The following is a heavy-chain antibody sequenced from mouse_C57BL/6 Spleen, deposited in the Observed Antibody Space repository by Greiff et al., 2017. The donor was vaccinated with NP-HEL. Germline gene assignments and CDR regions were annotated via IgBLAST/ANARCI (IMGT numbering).Heavy chain of an antibody. CDR1: GYTFTSYW. V-gene: IGHV1-55*01. Sequence: QVQLQQSGAELVKPGASVKMSCKASGYTFTSYWITWVKQRPGQGLEWIGDIYPGSGSTNYNEKFKSKATLTVDTSSSTAYMQLSSLTSEDSAVYYCARWYYGSSYVAMDYWGQGTSVTVSS. J-gene: IGHJ4*01. CDR2: IYPGSGST. D-gene: IGHD1-1*01. CDR3: ARWYYGSSYVAMDY.